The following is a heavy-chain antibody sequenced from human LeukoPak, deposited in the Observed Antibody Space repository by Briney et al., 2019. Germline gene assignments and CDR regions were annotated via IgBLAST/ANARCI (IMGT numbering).Heavy chain of an antibody. Sequence: SETLSLTCTVSGGSLSSSSYYWVWIRQPPGKGLEWIGSIDYSGGTYFIPSLRSRVSLSVDTSKNQFSLNLISVTAADTAVYYCARGPSITIFGVVMYTWFDPWGQGTPVSVSS. CDR3: ARGPSITIFGVVMYTWFDP. V-gene: IGHV4-39*07. CDR2: IDYSGGT. J-gene: IGHJ5*02. CDR1: GGSLSSSSYY. D-gene: IGHD3-3*01.